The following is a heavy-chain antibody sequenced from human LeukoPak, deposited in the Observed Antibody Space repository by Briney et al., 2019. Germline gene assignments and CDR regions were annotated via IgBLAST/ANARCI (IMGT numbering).Heavy chain of an antibody. D-gene: IGHD4-17*01. CDR1: GLTFRNAW. J-gene: IGHJ4*02. Sequence: GGSLRLSCAASGLTFRNAWMSWVRQAPGKGLEWVGRIKSKTDGGTVDYAPPVKGRFTISRDDSRNTLSLEMNFLKTEDTAVYYCTTDPGDYEIFWGREPWSPSPQ. CDR3: TTDPGDYEIF. V-gene: IGHV3-15*01. CDR2: IKSKTDGGTV.